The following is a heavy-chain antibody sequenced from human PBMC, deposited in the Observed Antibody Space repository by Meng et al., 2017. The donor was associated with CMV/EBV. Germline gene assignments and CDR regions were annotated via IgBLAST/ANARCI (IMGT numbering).Heavy chain of an antibody. CDR1: GFSLSTSGVG. Sequence: SGPTLVKPTQTLTLTCTFSGFSLSTSGVGVGWIRQPPGKALEWLALIYRNDDKRYSPSLKSRLTITKDTSKNQVVLTMTNMDPVDTATYYCAHSEVATIGGGNWFDPWGQGTLVTVSS. V-gene: IGHV2-5*01. CDR2: IYRNDDK. CDR3: AHSEVATIGGGNWFDP. J-gene: IGHJ5*02. D-gene: IGHD5-12*01.